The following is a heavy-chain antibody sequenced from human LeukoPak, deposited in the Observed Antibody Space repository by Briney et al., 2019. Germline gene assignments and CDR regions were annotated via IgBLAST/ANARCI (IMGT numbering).Heavy chain of an antibody. CDR2: INPNSGGT. V-gene: IGHV1-2*06. D-gene: IGHD5/OR15-5a*01. CDR1: GYTFTSYD. CDR3: ARDLPFDI. J-gene: IGHJ3*02. Sequence: ASVKVSCKASGYTFTSYDINWVRQATGQGLEWMGRINPNSGGTNYAQKFQGRVTMTRDTSISTAYMELSRLRSDDTAVYYCARDLPFDIWGQGTMVTVSS.